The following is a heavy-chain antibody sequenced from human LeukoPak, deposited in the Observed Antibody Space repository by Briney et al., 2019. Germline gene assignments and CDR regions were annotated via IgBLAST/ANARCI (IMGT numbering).Heavy chain of an antibody. CDR1: GFTFSMYA. CDR3: AKATPATAAFES. D-gene: IGHD6-13*01. CDR2: ISSSGGST. J-gene: IGHJ4*02. Sequence: PGGSLRLSCAASGFTFSMYAMSWVRQAPGKGLEWVSTISSSGGSTYYVDSVKGRFTISRDNSKNTLYLQMNSLRAEDTAVYYCAKATPATAAFESWGQGTLLTVSS. V-gene: IGHV3-23*01.